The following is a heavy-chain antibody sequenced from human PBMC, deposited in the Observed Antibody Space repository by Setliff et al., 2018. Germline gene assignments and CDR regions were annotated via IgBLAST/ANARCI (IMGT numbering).Heavy chain of an antibody. D-gene: IGHD3-16*01. CDR1: GFTFSSYS. CDR2: ISGGGRYT. CDR3: ARDLRGILSLHVSDY. J-gene: IGHJ4*02. Sequence: GSLRLSCIASGFTFSSYSMNWVRQAPGKGPEWVSSISGGGRYTYSADSVRGRFTISRDNAKNSLYVQMNNLRAEDTAVYYCARDLRGILSLHVSDYWGQGTVVTVSS. V-gene: IGHV3-21*01.